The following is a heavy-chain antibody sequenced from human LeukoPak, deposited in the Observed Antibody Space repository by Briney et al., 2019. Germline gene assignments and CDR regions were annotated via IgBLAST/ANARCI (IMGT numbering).Heavy chain of an antibody. Sequence: PGGSLRLSCAASGFTLSSYEMNWVRQAPGKGLEWVSDISSSGGTIYYADSVKGRFTISRDNAKNSLYLQMNSLRAEDTAIYYCARDLCSGGSCSDYWGQGTLVTVSS. J-gene: IGHJ4*02. CDR3: ARDLCSGGSCSDY. CDR1: GFTLSSYE. CDR2: ISSSGGTI. V-gene: IGHV3-48*03. D-gene: IGHD2-15*01.